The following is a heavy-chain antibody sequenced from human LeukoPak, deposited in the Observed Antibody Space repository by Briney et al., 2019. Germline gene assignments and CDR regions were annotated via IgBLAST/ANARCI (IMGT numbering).Heavy chain of an antibody. D-gene: IGHD3-10*01. CDR2: IYSSYFT. Sequence: SVTLSLTCTVSGDSMSGYSWSWLRQPAGKELEWIGRIYSSYFTEYNLSLDGRVTMSIDTSKDQFSLMLDSVTAADTAVYYCARVHIVTGTYFDSWGQGALVTVSS. J-gene: IGHJ4*02. V-gene: IGHV4-4*07. CDR1: GDSMSGYS. CDR3: ARVHIVTGTYFDS.